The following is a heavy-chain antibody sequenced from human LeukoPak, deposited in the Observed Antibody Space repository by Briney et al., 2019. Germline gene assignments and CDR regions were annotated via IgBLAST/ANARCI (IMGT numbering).Heavy chain of an antibody. CDR3: AKDRNFYDSTVERATYGLDV. CDR1: GFSFSISA. V-gene: IGHV3-23*01. Sequence: GGSLRLSCAASGFSFSISAMSWVRQAPGKGLEWVSAISYSGGSTYYVNSVKGRFTISKDNSKNTLYLQMNSLRAEDTAVYYCAKDRNFYDSTVERATYGLDVWGQGTTVTVSS. J-gene: IGHJ6*02. CDR2: ISYSGGST. D-gene: IGHD3-22*01.